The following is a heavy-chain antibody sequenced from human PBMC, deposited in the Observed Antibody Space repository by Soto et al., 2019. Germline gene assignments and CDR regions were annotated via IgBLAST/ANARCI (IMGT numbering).Heavy chain of an antibody. CDR2: ISGSGGST. V-gene: IGHV3-23*01. J-gene: IGHJ6*02. D-gene: IGHD3-22*01. Sequence: GGSLRLSCAASGFTFSSYAMSWVRQAPGKGLEWVSAISGSGGSTYYADSVKGRFTISRDNSKNTLYLQMNSLRAEDTAVYYCASKGTRNSSGYHYYYYGMDVWGQGTTVTVSS. CDR1: GFTFSSYA. CDR3: ASKGTRNSSGYHYYYYGMDV.